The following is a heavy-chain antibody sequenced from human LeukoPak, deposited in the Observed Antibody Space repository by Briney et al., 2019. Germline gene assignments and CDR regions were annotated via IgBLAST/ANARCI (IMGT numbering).Heavy chain of an antibody. CDR2: IIPIFGTA. J-gene: IGHJ4*02. Sequence: SVKVSCKASGGTFSSYAISWVRQAPGQGLEWMGGIIPIFGTANYAQKFQGRVTITTDESTSTAYMELSSLRSEDTAVYYCARELPFWSGYFDYWGQGTLVTVSS. CDR1: GGTFSSYA. V-gene: IGHV1-69*05. D-gene: IGHD3-3*01. CDR3: ARELPFWSGYFDY.